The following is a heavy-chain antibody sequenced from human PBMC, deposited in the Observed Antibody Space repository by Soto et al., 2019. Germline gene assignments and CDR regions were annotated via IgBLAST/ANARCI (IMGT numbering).Heavy chain of an antibody. J-gene: IGHJ4*02. CDR1: GFTFSSYS. V-gene: IGHV3-21*01. D-gene: IGHD1-26*01. CDR2: ISSISYI. CDR3: ARRLGGGSGFDY. Sequence: EVQLVESGGGLVKPGGSLRLSCAASGFTFSSYSMNWVRQAPGKGLEWVSSISSISYIYYADSVKGRFTISRDNAKNSLYLAMNRLRAEDTAVYYCARRLGGGSGFDYWGQGTLVTVSS.